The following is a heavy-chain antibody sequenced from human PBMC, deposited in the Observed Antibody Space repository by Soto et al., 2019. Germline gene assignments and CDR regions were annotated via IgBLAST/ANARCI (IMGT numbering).Heavy chain of an antibody. V-gene: IGHV3-23*01. J-gene: IGHJ4*02. CDR2: ISGSGGST. Sequence: EVQLLESGGGLVQPGGSLRLSCAASGFTFSSYAMSWVRQAPGKGLEWVSAISGSGGSTYYADSVKGRFTISRDNSKKTXXLQMNSLRAEDTAVYYCAKGRGYCSSTSCYVGSDYWGQGTLVTVSS. D-gene: IGHD2-2*01. CDR1: GFTFSSYA. CDR3: AKGRGYCSSTSCYVGSDY.